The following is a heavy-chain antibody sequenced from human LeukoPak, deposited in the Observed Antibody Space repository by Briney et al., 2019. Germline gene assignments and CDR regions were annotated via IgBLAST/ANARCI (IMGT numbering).Heavy chain of an antibody. CDR1: GGSITSTNY. CDR3: AREGGPYRPLDY. CDR2: VNLQRST. V-gene: IGHV4-4*02. Sequence: SETLSLTCGVSGGSITSTNYWTWVRQPPGKGLEWIGEVNLQRSTNYSPSLMGRVAISVDMSENHISLQLTSVTAADTAMYYCAREGGPYRPLDYSGLGTLVTVSS. J-gene: IGHJ4*02.